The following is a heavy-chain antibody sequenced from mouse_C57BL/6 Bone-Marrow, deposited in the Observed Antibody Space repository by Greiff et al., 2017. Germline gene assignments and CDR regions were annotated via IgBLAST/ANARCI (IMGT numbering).Heavy chain of an antibody. D-gene: IGHD1-1*01. CDR2: IDPENGDT. V-gene: IGHV14-4*01. J-gene: IGHJ1*03. Sequence: VQLQQSGAELVRPGASVKLSCTASGFNIQDDYMHWVKQRPEQGLEWIGWIDPENGDTEYASKFQGKATITADTSSNTAYLQLSSLTSEDTAVYYCTTPYYGSSYGYWYVDVWGTGTTGTVSS. CDR3: TTPYYGSSYGYWYVDV. CDR1: GFNIQDDY.